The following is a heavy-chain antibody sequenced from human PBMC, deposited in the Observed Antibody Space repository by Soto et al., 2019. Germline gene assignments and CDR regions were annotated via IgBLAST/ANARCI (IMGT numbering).Heavy chain of an antibody. V-gene: IGHV4-59*08. Sequence: PSETLSLTCTVSGGSISSYYWSWIRQPPGKGLEWIGYIYYSGSTNYNPSLKSRVTISLDTSKNQFSLKLSSVTAADTAVYYCARLQRDYYYDSSGPVDYWGQGTLVTVS. J-gene: IGHJ4*02. D-gene: IGHD3-22*01. CDR1: GGSISSYY. CDR3: ARLQRDYYYDSSGPVDY. CDR2: IYYSGST.